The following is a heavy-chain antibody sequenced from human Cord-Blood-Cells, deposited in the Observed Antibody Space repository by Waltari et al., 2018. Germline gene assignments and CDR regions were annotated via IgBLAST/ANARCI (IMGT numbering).Heavy chain of an antibody. D-gene: IGHD3-22*01. V-gene: IGHV3-33*01. Sequence: QVQLVESGGGVVQPGRSLRLSCAASGFTFSSYGMHWVRQAPGKGLEWVAVIWYEGSNKYDANALKGRFTISRDNSKNTLYLQMNSLRAEDTAVYYCARAQPPYYYDSSGYYYNWFDPWGQGTLVTVSS. CDR2: IWYEGSNK. J-gene: IGHJ5*02. CDR3: ARAQPPYYYDSSGYYYNWFDP. CDR1: GFTFSSYG.